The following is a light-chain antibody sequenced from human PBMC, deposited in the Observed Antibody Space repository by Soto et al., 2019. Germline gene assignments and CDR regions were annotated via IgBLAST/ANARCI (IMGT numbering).Light chain of an antibody. V-gene: IGLV2-14*03. J-gene: IGLJ1*01. CDR1: SSDVCGCNF. CDR2: DVA. Sequence: QSVLTQPASVSDSPGQSITISCTGTSSDVCGCNFVSCCQQHPGKPPKLIIYDVANRPSGVSNRLSGSNSGSTASLVISRLQTEDEADYYCVSYTSSTTYVVGTGTKV. CDR3: VSYTSSTTYV.